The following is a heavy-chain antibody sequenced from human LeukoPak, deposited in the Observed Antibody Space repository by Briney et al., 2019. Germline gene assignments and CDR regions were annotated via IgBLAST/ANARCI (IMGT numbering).Heavy chain of an antibody. CDR2: IHHGGRT. CDR3: ARWADIVVVPAAPDGMDV. CDR1: GGSLSGYY. Sequence: PSETLSLTCAVYGGSLSGYYWSWIRQPPGKGLEWIGEIHHGGRTKYHPALKSRVTISVDTSKNQFSLKLSSVTAADTAVYYCARWADIVVVPAAPDGMDVWGQGTTVTVSS. J-gene: IGHJ6*02. D-gene: IGHD2-2*01. V-gene: IGHV4-34*01.